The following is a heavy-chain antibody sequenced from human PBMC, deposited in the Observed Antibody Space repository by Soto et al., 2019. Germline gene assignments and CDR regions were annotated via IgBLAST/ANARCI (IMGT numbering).Heavy chain of an antibody. Sequence: SETLSLTCGVYGGSFSDYYLTWIRQPPGKGLEWIGEINHSGSTNYNPSLKSRVTISVDTSKNQFSLRLSSVTAADTAVYYCARGGYCTGGRCFRATNFYYYMDVWGKGTTVTVSS. V-gene: IGHV4-34*01. CDR1: GGSFSDYY. CDR3: ARGGYCTGGRCFRATNFYYYMDV. D-gene: IGHD2-8*02. CDR2: INHSGST. J-gene: IGHJ6*03.